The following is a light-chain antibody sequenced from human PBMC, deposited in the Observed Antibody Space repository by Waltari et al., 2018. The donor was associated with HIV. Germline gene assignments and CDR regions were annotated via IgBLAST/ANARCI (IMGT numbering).Light chain of an antibody. J-gene: IGKJ1*01. Sequence: EIVMTQSPATLSVSPGERVTLSCRASQSVGSNLAWYQQKPGRAPSLLVYSASTRATGIQARFSGSGSGTEFTRTISSLQSEDFAVYYCQQYINWPPWSFGQGTKVEIK. CDR2: SAS. V-gene: IGKV3-15*01. CDR3: QQYINWPPWS. CDR1: QSVGSN.